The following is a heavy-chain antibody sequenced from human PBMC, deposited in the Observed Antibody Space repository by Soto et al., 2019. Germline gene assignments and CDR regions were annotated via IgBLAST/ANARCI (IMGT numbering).Heavy chain of an antibody. CDR2: INAGNGNT. Sequence: GXSVKVSCEASGYTFTNYPMHWVRQAPGQRLEWMGWINAGNGNTKYSQKFQDRVTITRDTSASTAYMELSSLRSEDTAVYYCARAMGISIDYWGLGNLVTVSS. V-gene: IGHV1-3*01. CDR1: GYTFTNYP. J-gene: IGHJ4*02. D-gene: IGHD3-3*02. CDR3: ARAMGISIDY.